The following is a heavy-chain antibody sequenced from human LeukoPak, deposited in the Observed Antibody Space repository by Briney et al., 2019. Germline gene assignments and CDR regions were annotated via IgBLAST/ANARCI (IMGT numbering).Heavy chain of an antibody. D-gene: IGHD5-18*01. CDR3: AKGGYTYDWGGYFDY. CDR1: GFTFSLFG. Sequence: GGPLRLSCAVSGFTFSLFGMHWVRQAPGKGLEWAAVISHDGSNKYPADSVKGRFTISRDSSKNTLYLQMNSLRVEDTAVYYCAKGGYTYDWGGYFDYWGQGTLVTVSS. CDR2: ISHDGSNK. J-gene: IGHJ4*02. V-gene: IGHV3-30*18.